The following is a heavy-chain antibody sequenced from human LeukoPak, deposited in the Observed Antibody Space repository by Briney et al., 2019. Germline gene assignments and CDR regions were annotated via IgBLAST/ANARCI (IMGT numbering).Heavy chain of an antibody. J-gene: IGHJ4*02. CDR2: ISYDGSNK. D-gene: IGHD6-25*01. V-gene: IGHV3-30-3*01. CDR3: ARDRIAAAYLPSDY. CDR1: GFTFSSYA. Sequence: PGRSLRLSCAASGFTFSSYAMHWVRQAPGKGLEWVAVISYDGSNKYYADSVKGRFTISRDNSKNTLYLQMNSLRTEDTAVYYCARDRIAAAYLPSDYWGQGTLVTVSS.